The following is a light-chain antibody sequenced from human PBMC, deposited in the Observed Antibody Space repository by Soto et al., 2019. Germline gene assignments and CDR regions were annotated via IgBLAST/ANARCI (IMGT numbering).Light chain of an antibody. CDR2: GAS. Sequence: DIQMTQSPSSLSASVGDRVTITCRASQSISDYLNWYQQKPGKAPKLLSYGASSLQSGVPSRFSGSGSGTDFTLTISSLQPEDFAAYYCQQSYRSLQTFGQGTKVEIK. J-gene: IGKJ1*01. CDR3: QQSYRSLQT. CDR1: QSISDY. V-gene: IGKV1-39*01.